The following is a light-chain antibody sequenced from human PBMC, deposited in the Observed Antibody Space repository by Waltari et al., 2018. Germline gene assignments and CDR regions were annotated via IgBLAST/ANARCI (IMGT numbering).Light chain of an antibody. CDR3: NSYAGSSWV. CDR1: SSYVVGYNY. J-gene: IGLJ3*02. CDR2: EVT. V-gene: IGLV2-8*01. Sequence: QSALTQPPSASGSPGQSVTISCTGTSSYVVGYNYVSWYQHHPGKAPKLIIYEVTKRPSGVPDRFSGAKSGNTASLTVSGLQAEDEADYYCNSYAGSSWVFGGGTKLTVL.